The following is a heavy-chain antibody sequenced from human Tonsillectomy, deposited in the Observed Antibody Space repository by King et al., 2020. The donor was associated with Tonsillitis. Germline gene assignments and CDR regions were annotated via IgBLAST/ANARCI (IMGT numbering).Heavy chain of an antibody. CDR1: GGSFSAYQ. V-gene: IGHV4-34*01. CDR2: ISHSGST. Sequence: VQLQQWGAGLLKPSETLSLTCGVYGGSFSAYQWSWIRQPPGKGPEWIGEISHSGSTKYNPSLKSRVTVSVDTSKNHFSLKLTSVTAADTAVYYCARGSVCFDWLLARVYYFDYGAQGTLPPVS. J-gene: IGHJ4*02. D-gene: IGHD3-9*01. CDR3: ARGSVCFDWLLARVYYFDY.